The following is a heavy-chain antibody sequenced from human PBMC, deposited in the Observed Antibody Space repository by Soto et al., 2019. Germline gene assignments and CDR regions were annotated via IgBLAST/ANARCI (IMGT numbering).Heavy chain of an antibody. CDR3: GRGDYANAFDI. D-gene: IGHD4-17*01. Sequence: QLQLQESGSGLVTPSQTLSLTCAVSGGSISSGGYSWNWIRQPPGKGLEWIGNIYHSGSTYYNASLKSRVTISVDTSNNQFAPKLSSVPAADTAVYYCGRGDYANAFDIWGQGTMVTVSS. V-gene: IGHV4-30-2*01. CDR2: IYHSGST. J-gene: IGHJ3*02. CDR1: GGSISSGGYS.